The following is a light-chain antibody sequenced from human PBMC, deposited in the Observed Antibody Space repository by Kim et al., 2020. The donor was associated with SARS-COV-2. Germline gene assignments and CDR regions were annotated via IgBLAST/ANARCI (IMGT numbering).Light chain of an antibody. Sequence: GHSITISCTGTSSDFVCYNYVSWYQQYPGKAPKLMIYDVSNRPSGVSNRFSGSKSGNTASLTISGLQAEDEGDYYCSSYTSSSTLVFGGGTQLTVL. J-gene: IGLJ3*02. CDR3: SSYTSSSTLV. V-gene: IGLV2-14*03. CDR1: SSDFVCYNY. CDR2: DVS.